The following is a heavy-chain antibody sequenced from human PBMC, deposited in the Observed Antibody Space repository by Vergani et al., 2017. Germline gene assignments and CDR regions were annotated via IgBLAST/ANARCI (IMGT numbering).Heavy chain of an antibody. CDR2: ISYDGTQK. Sequence: QVHLVESGGGVVQPGRSLRLSCVVSGCTSSYYGMHWVRQAPGKGLEWVAVISYDGTQKYYADSVKGRFTISRDNSKSTLYLQMNSLRSEDTALYYCAKYLRDSTDGLPDSWGPGTLVIVSS. CDR1: GCTSSYYG. J-gene: IGHJ4*02. CDR3: AKYLRDSTDGLPDS. D-gene: IGHD2-21*02. V-gene: IGHV3-30*18.